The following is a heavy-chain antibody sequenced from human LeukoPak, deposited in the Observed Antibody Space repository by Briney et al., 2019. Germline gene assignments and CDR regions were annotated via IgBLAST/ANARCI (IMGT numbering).Heavy chain of an antibody. CDR3: ARSAGGSIRKDFDY. D-gene: IGHD3-16*01. J-gene: IGHJ4*02. CDR2: IRYDGSNK. CDR1: GFTFSSYG. Sequence: PGGSLRLSCAASGFTFSSYGMHWVRQAPGKGLEWVAFIRYDGSNKYYADSVKGRFTISRDNAKNSLYLQMNSLRAEDTAVYYCARSAGGSIRKDFDYWGQGTLVTVSS. V-gene: IGHV3-30*02.